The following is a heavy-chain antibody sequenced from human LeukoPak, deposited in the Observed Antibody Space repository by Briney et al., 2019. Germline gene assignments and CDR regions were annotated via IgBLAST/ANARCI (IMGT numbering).Heavy chain of an antibody. J-gene: IGHJ5*02. CDR1: GFTFTSYG. CDR3: ARDTGDYYDSSGHYYAGWFDP. D-gene: IGHD3-22*01. V-gene: IGHV3-30*02. CDR2: IHSDGNK. Sequence: PGGSLRLSCTASGFTFTSYGMHWVRQAPGKGLERVAFIHSDGNKFYADSLKGRFTVSRDNSRNNVYLQMNSLRIEDTAVYHCARDTGDYYDSSGHYYAGWFDPWGQGTLVTVSS.